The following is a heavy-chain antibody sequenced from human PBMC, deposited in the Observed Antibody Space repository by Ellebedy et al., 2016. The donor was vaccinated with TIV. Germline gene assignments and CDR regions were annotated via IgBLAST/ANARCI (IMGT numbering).Heavy chain of an antibody. V-gene: IGHV3-13*01. CDR3: ARGGLGYCSSTSCPEAAGMDV. Sequence: GESLKISCAASGFTFSSYDMHWVRQATGKGLEWVSAIGTAGDTYYPGSVKGRFTISRENAKNSLYLQMNSLRAEDTAVYYCARGGLGYCSSTSCPEAAGMDVWGQGTTVTVSS. CDR2: IGTAGDT. J-gene: IGHJ6*02. CDR1: GFTFSSYD. D-gene: IGHD2-2*01.